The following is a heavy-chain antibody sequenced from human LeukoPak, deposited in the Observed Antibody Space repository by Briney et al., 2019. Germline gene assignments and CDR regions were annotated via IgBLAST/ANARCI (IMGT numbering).Heavy chain of an antibody. CDR1: SGSITSYY. CDR2: IYYSGST. CDR3: ARLGSVVVVAATGHRYYYYMDV. Sequence: SGTLSLTCSVSSGSITSYYWSWLRQPPGKGLEWIGYIYYSGSTNYNPSVKSRITMSVDTSKNQFSLKLSSVTAADTAVYYCARLGSVVVVAATGHRYYYYMDVWGKGTTVTVSS. J-gene: IGHJ6*03. D-gene: IGHD2-15*01. V-gene: IGHV4-59*12.